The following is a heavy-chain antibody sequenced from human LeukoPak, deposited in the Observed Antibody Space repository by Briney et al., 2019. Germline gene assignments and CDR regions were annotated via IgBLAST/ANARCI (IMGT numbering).Heavy chain of an antibody. CDR2: MNSDGSEG. D-gene: IGHD6-6*01. J-gene: IGHJ3*01. CDR3: ARSSYSSSSSV. Sequence: GGSLRLSCAVSGFTFSGFWMSWSRQAPGKGLEWVASMNSDGSEGYYADVVKGRFTISRDNAKNSLYLQINSLRAEDTAVYYCARSSYSSSSSVWGQGTMVTVSS. V-gene: IGHV3-7*03. CDR1: GFTFSGFW.